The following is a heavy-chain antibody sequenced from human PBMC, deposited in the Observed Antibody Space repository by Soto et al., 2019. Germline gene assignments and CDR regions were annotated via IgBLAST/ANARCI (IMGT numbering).Heavy chain of an antibody. Sequence: HPGGSLRLSCAAFGFTFSNYWMTWVRQAPGKGLEWVAVISYDGSDKYYADSVKGRFSISRDTSKNTVSLQMNSLRAEDTAIYYCAKEYGHGYWYFDYWGQGTQVTVSS. J-gene: IGHJ4*02. D-gene: IGHD5-18*01. V-gene: IGHV3-30*18. CDR2: ISYDGSDK. CDR3: AKEYGHGYWYFDY. CDR1: GFTFSNYW.